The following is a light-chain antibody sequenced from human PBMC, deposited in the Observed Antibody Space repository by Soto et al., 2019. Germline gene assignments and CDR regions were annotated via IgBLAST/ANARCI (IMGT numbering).Light chain of an antibody. V-gene: IGKV3-11*01. J-gene: IGKJ5*01. CDR1: QSVAGS. Sequence: EFVLTQSPATLSLSPLEIAILSFRASQSVAGSLAWYQQKPGQAPRLLIYDISTRAAAIPARFSGSGSGTDFTLTVSSLETEDFALYYCQQSSNRITFGQGTRLEI. CDR3: QQSSNRIT. CDR2: DIS.